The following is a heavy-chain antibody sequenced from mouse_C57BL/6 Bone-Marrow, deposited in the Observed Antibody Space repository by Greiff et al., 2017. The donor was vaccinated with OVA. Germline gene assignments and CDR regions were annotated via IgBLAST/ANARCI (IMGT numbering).Heavy chain of an antibody. J-gene: IGHJ2*01. Sequence: VQLQQSGAELVRPGTSVKVSCKASGYAFTNYLIEWVKQRPGQGLEWIGVINPGSGGTNYNEKFKGKATLTADKSSSTAYMQLSSLTSEDSAVYFCARDSRGIYFDYWGQGTTLTVSS. CDR1: GYAFTNYL. V-gene: IGHV1-54*01. CDR2: INPGSGGT. CDR3: ARDSRGIYFDY. D-gene: IGHD1-1*01.